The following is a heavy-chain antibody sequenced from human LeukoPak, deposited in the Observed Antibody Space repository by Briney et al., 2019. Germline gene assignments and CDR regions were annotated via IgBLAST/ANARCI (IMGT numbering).Heavy chain of an antibody. J-gene: IGHJ4*02. Sequence: SETLSLTCAVSGGSISSSNWGSGVRQPPGQGLGWIGEIYHTGSTNYNPSLKSRVTISVDKSKNHFSLKLSSVTAADTAMYYCARFIAVAGTFDCWGQGTLVTVSS. CDR2: IYHTGST. CDR1: GGSISSSNW. V-gene: IGHV4-4*02. D-gene: IGHD6-19*01. CDR3: ARFIAVAGTFDC.